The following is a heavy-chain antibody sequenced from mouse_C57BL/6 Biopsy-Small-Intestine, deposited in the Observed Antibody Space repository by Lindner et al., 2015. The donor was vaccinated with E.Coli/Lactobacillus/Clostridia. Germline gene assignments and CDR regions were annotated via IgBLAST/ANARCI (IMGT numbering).Heavy chain of an antibody. D-gene: IGHD2-1*01. Sequence: VQLQESGPELVKPGASVKMSCKASGYTFTDYNMHWVKQSHGKTLEWIGYINPNNGGTGYNQKSKGKATLTVNKSSSTAYMELRSLTSEDSAVHYCARWDYGNYGYFDVWGTGTTVTVSS. CDR2: INPNNGGT. V-gene: IGHV1-22*01. CDR1: GYTFTDYN. CDR3: ARWDYGNYGYFDV. J-gene: IGHJ1*03.